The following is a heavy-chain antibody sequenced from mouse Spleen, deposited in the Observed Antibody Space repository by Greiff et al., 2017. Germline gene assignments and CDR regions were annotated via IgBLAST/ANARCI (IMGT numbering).Heavy chain of an antibody. V-gene: IGHV1-55*01. J-gene: IGHJ4*01. Sequence: QVQLKQPGAELVKPGASVKMSCKASGYTFTSYWITWVKQRPGQGLEWIGDIYPGSGSTNYNEKFKSKATLTVDTSSSTAYMQLSSLTSEDSAVYYCARQYSNYGYAMDYWGQGTSVTVSS. D-gene: IGHD2-5*01. CDR3: ARQYSNYGYAMDY. CDR2: IYPGSGST. CDR1: GYTFTSYW.